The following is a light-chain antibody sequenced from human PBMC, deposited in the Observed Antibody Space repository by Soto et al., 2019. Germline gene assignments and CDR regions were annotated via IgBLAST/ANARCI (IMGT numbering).Light chain of an antibody. Sequence: EIVMTQSPATLSVSAGERVTLSCRASQSVSSNLAWYQRKPGQAPRLLIYGASTRATGIPARFSGSGSGTDFTLTISSLQSEDFAVYYCQHYHNWPPLTFGGGTKVEIK. CDR3: QHYHNWPPLT. CDR1: QSVSSN. J-gene: IGKJ4*01. V-gene: IGKV3D-15*01. CDR2: GAS.